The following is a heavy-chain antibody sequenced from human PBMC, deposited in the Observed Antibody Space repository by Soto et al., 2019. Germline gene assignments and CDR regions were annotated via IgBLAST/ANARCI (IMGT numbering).Heavy chain of an antibody. CDR3: AKDLDLRFGEFPRST. Sequence: GGSLRLSCAASGFTFSSYAMSWVRQAPGKGLEWVSAISGSGGSTYYADSVKGRFTISRDNSKNTLYLQMNSLRAEDTAVYYCAKDLDLRFGEFPRSTWGQGTLVTVSS. V-gene: IGHV3-23*01. CDR1: GFTFSSYA. J-gene: IGHJ4*02. CDR2: ISGSGGST. D-gene: IGHD3-16*01.